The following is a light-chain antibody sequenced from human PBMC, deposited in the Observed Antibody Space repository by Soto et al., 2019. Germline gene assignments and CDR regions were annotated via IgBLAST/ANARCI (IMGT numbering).Light chain of an antibody. CDR2: EVN. V-gene: IGLV2-8*01. CDR1: SSDVGFYNY. CDR3: TSYSSSDIFYV. Sequence: QSVLTQPPSASGSPGQSVTISCTGTSSDVGFYNYVSWFQQHPGKAPKLIIYEVNKRPSGVPDRFSGSKSGNTASLTVSGLQAEDEADYYCTSYSSSDIFYVFGTGTKLTVL. J-gene: IGLJ1*01.